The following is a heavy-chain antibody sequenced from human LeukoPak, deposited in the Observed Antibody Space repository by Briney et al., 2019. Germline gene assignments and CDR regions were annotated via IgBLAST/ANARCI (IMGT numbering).Heavy chain of an antibody. Sequence: SGTLSLTCAVYGGSFSGYYWSWIRQPPGKGLEWIGEINHSGSTNYNPSLKSRVTISVDTSKNQFSLKLSSVTAADTAVYYCARVEMATTSTYFDYWGQGTLVTVSS. CDR1: GGSFSGYY. J-gene: IGHJ4*02. CDR3: ARVEMATTSTYFDY. CDR2: INHSGST. V-gene: IGHV4-34*01. D-gene: IGHD5-24*01.